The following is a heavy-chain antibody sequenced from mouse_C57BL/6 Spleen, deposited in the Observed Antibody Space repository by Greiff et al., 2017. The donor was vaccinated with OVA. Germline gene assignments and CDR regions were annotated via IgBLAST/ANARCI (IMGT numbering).Heavy chain of an antibody. CDR2: IYPGSGST. V-gene: IGHV1-55*01. CDR3: ARERGYYYGSSPFAY. J-gene: IGHJ3*01. Sequence: VQLQQSGAELVKPGASVKMSCKASGYTFTSYWITWVKQRPGQGLEWIGDIYPGSGSTNYNEKFKSKATLTVDTSSSTAYMQLSSLTSEDSAVYYCARERGYYYGSSPFAYWGQGTLVTVSA. D-gene: IGHD1-1*01. CDR1: GYTFTSYW.